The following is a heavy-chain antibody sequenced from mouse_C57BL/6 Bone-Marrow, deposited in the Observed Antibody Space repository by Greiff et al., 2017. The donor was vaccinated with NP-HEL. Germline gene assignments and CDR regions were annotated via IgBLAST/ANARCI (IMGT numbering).Heavy chain of an antibody. CDR1: GFSLTSYG. CDR3: AILTDGYYYFDY. D-gene: IGHD2-3*01. Sequence: VKLVESGPGLVQPSQSLSITCTVSGFSLTSYGVHWVRQPPGKGLEWLGVIWSGGSTDYKAECISRLSISKDNSKSQVFFKMNSLQADDTAIYYCAILTDGYYYFDYWGQGTTLTVSS. J-gene: IGHJ2*01. CDR2: IWSGGST. V-gene: IGHV2-4*01.